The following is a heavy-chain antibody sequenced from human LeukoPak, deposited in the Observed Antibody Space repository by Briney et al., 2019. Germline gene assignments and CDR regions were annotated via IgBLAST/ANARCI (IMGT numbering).Heavy chain of an antibody. CDR2: IKQDGSEK. J-gene: IGHJ4*02. CDR3: ARDSARITIFGVVRGDFDY. D-gene: IGHD3-3*01. V-gene: IGHV3-7*01. CDR1: GFTFSSYW. Sequence: GSLRLSCAASGFTFSSYWMSWVRQAPGKGLEWVANIKQDGSEKYYVDSVKGRFTIPRDNAKNSLYLQMNSLRAEDTAVYYCARDSARITIFGVVRGDFDYWGQGTLVTVSS.